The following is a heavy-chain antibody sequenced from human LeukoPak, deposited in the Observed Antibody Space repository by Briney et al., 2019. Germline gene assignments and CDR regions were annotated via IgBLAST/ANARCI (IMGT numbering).Heavy chain of an antibody. Sequence: SETLSLTCTVSGGSISSSSYYWGWIRQPPGKGLEWIGSIYYSGSTHYNPSLKSRVIISVDTSKNQISLKVSSVTAADTAVYFCARDAGYSNGWDYWGQGTLVTVPS. CDR3: ARDAGYSNGWDY. CDR1: GGSISSSSYY. D-gene: IGHD6-19*01. CDR2: IYYSGST. V-gene: IGHV4-39*02. J-gene: IGHJ4*02.